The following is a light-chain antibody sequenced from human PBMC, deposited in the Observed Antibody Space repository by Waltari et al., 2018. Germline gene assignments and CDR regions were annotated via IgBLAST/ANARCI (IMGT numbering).Light chain of an antibody. V-gene: IGLV2-8*01. Sequence: QSALTQPPSASGSPGQSVTISCTGTASAGSGSWYQHHPGKAPKLLIYEVSKRPSGVPARFSGSKSGKTASLTVSGLQTEDEADYYCSSDAVSDNFYDFGTGTRVTVL. CDR3: SSDAVSDNFYD. J-gene: IGLJ1*01. CDR2: EVS. CDR1: ASAGS.